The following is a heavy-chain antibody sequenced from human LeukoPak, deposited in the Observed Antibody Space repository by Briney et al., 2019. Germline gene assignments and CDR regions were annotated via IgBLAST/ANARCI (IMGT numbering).Heavy chain of an antibody. CDR2: IYYSGST. V-gene: IGHV4-59*01. CDR3: ARTTFGGVIDLYFDY. J-gene: IGHJ4*02. CDR1: GGSFSGYY. Sequence: SETLSLTCAVYGGSFSGYYWSWIRQPPGKGLEWIGYIYYSGSTNYNPSLKSRVTISVDTSKNQFSLKLSSVTAADTAVYYCARTTFGGVIDLYFDYWGQGTLVTVSS. D-gene: IGHD3-16*02.